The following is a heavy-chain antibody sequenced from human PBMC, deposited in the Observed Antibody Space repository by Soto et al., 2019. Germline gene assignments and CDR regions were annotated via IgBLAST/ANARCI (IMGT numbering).Heavy chain of an antibody. CDR3: AKDREDSGYDLIAFDI. D-gene: IGHD5-12*01. V-gene: IGHV3-9*01. CDR2: ISWNSGSI. Sequence: EVQLVESGGGLVQPGRSLRLSCAASGFTFDDYAMHWVRQAPGKGLEWVSGISWNSGSIGYADSVKGRFTISRDNAKNSLYMRMNSLRAEDTALYYCAKDREDSGYDLIAFDIWGQGTMVTVSS. J-gene: IGHJ3*02. CDR1: GFTFDDYA.